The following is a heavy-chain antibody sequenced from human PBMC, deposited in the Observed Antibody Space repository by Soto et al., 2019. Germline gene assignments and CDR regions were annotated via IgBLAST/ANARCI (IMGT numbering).Heavy chain of an antibody. J-gene: IGHJ6*02. CDR3: TRVGGSVSGMDV. Sequence: EVQLVESGGGLVQPGGSLRLSCAASGFTFSIYWMHWVRQAPGKGPVWVSRIDNAGSSARYADSVKGRFTISRDNAKNTVDLQMNRLRAEDTAVYYCTRVGGSVSGMDVWGQGTTVTVSS. CDR2: IDNAGSSA. CDR1: GFTFSIYW. V-gene: IGHV3-74*01. D-gene: IGHD1-26*01.